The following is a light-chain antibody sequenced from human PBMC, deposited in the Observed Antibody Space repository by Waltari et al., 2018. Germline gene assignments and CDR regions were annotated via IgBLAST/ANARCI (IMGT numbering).Light chain of an antibody. CDR2: KAN. J-gene: IGLJ3*02. CDR1: SGSLSTTSY. V-gene: IGLV8-61*01. CDR3: ALYMGSGIWV. Sequence: QTVVTQEPSLSVSPGGTVTLTCALSSGSLSTTSYATWYQQTPGQAPRPLVDKANARSSGVPDRFAGSTLGNTAALTITGAQADDESDYYCALYMGSGIWVFGGGTRLTVL.